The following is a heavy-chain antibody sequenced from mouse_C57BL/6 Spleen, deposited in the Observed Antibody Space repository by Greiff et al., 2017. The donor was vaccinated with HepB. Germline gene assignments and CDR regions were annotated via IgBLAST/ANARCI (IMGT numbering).Heavy chain of an antibody. CDR2: IYPGSGST. J-gene: IGHJ4*01. Sequence: QVQLQQSGAELVKPGASVKMSCKASGYTFTSYWITWVKQRPGQGLEWIGDIYPGSGSTNYNEKFKSKATLTVDTSSSTAYMQLSSLTSEDSAVYYCARITTVSYAMDYWGQGTSVTVSS. D-gene: IGHD1-1*01. CDR3: ARITTVSYAMDY. V-gene: IGHV1-55*01. CDR1: GYTFTSYW.